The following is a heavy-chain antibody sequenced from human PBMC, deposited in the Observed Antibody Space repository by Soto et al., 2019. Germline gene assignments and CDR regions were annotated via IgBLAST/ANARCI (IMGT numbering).Heavy chain of an antibody. Sequence: EVQLVESGGGLVKPGGSLRLSCAASGFTFSSYSMNWVRQAPGKGLEWVSSISSSSSYIYYADSVKGRFTISRDNAKNSLYLKMNSLRAEDTAVYYCARGRLRFLEWLSNWFDPWGQGTLVTVSS. CDR3: ARGRLRFLEWLSNWFDP. V-gene: IGHV3-21*01. CDR2: ISSSSSYI. J-gene: IGHJ5*02. CDR1: GFTFSSYS. D-gene: IGHD3-3*01.